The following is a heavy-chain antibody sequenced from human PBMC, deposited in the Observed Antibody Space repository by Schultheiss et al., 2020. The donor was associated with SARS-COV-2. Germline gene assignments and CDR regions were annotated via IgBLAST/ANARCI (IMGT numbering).Heavy chain of an antibody. Sequence: SVKVSCKASGGTFSSYAISWVRQAPGQGLEWMGGIIPIFGTANYAQKFQGRVTITADESTSTAYMELSSLRSEDTAVYYCARVRGAARPGLNYYYNYGMDVWGQGTMVTVSS. CDR3: ARVRGAARPGLNYYYNYGMDV. CDR2: IIPIFGTA. D-gene: IGHD6-6*01. CDR1: GGTFSSYA. V-gene: IGHV1-69*13. J-gene: IGHJ6*02.